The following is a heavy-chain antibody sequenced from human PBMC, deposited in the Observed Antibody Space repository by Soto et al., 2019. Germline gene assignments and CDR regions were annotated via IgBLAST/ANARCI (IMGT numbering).Heavy chain of an antibody. Sequence: TLSLTCDVSGDTISTGGYTWAWIRQPPGKALEWLALIYWNDDKRYSASLKSRLTITKDTSKNQVVLTMTNMDPVDTATYFCAHLTRVRGVPSQSYFDPWGKETLVTVP. CDR1: GDTISTGGYT. CDR2: IYWNDDK. V-gene: IGHV2-5*01. D-gene: IGHD3-10*01. CDR3: AHLTRVRGVPSQSYFDP. J-gene: IGHJ4*02.